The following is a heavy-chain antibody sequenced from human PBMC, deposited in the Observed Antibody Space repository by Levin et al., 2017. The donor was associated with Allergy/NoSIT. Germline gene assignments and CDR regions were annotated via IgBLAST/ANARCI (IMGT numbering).Heavy chain of an antibody. V-gene: IGHV3-30-3*01. CDR2: ISYDGSNK. Sequence: GGSLRLSCAASGFTFSSYAMHWVRQAPGKGLEWVAVISYDGSNKYYADSVKGRFTISRDNSKNTLYLQMNSLRAEDTAVYYCARGEGGFGEDAFDIWGQGTMVTVSS. J-gene: IGHJ3*02. D-gene: IGHD3-10*01. CDR3: ARGEGGFGEDAFDI. CDR1: GFTFSSYA.